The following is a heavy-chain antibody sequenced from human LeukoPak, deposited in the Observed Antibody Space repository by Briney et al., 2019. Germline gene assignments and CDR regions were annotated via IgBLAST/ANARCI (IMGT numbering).Heavy chain of an antibody. Sequence: SETLSLTCTVSGYSISSGYYWGWIRQPAGKGLEWIGRIYTSGSTNYNPSLKSRVTISVDTSKNQFSLKLNSVTAADTAVYYCAREDSSSWYGDAFDIWGQGTMVTVSS. CDR2: IYTSGST. D-gene: IGHD6-13*01. J-gene: IGHJ3*02. V-gene: IGHV4-61*02. CDR3: AREDSSSWYGDAFDI. CDR1: GYSISSGYY.